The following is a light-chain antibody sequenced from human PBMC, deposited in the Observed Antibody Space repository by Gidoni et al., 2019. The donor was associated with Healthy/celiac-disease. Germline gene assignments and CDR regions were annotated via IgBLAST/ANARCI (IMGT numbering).Light chain of an antibody. CDR1: SSNLGSNY. J-gene: IGLJ2*01. V-gene: IGLV1-47*01. Sequence: QSVLTPPPSASGSPAQRVTISCSGSSSNLGSNYVYWYQQLPGTTPKILSSRNTKRPSGVPDRFSGAKSGTSASLAISGLRDEEEADDYCAAWDDSLSGAVFGGGTKLTVL. CDR3: AAWDDSLSGAV. CDR2: RNT.